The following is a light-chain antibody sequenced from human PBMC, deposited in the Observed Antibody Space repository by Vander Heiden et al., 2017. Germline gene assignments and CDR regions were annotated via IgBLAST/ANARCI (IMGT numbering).Light chain of an antibody. Sequence: EIQMSLSPHSLSASLGDRVTLSSRARLSTSATLKWSQQRPRTAPRLLIFVASNLQGGVASRCGSSGSGTDLTLTIGIHEPEDCATYYMQQSYSRRSFGGGTNVEIK. CDR2: VAS. J-gene: IGKJ4*01. V-gene: IGKV1-39*01. CDR1: LSTSAT. CDR3: QQSYSRRS.